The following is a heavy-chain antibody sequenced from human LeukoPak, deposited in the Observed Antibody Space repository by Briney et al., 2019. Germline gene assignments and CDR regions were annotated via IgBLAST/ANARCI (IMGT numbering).Heavy chain of an antibody. V-gene: IGHV4-61*01. CDR2: IYYSGST. CDR1: GGSISSSSYY. D-gene: IGHD3-10*01. J-gene: IGHJ5*02. Sequence: PSETLSLTCTVSGGSISSSSYYWGWIRQPPGKGLEWIGYIYYSGSTNYNPSLKSRVTISVDTSKNQFSLKLSSVTAADTAVYYCARDLGSVDYYGSGSYPPWFDPWGQGTLVTVS. CDR3: ARDLGSVDYYGSGSYPPWFDP.